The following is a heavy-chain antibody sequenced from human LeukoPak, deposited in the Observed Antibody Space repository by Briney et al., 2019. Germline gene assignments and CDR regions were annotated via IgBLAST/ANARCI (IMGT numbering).Heavy chain of an antibody. D-gene: IGHD2-2*01. Sequence: SETLSLTCTVSGGSISSYYWSWIRQPPGKGLEWIGYIYYSGSTNYNPSLKSRVTISVDTSKNQFSLKLSSVTAADTAVYYCAREYCSSTSCYAKAKNWFDPWGQGTLVTVSS. J-gene: IGHJ5*02. CDR2: IYYSGST. V-gene: IGHV4-59*01. CDR1: GGSISSYY. CDR3: AREYCSSTSCYAKAKNWFDP.